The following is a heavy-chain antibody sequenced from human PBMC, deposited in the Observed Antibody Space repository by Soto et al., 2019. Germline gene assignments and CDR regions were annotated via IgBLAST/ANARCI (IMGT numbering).Heavy chain of an antibody. V-gene: IGHV3-33*01. CDR2: IWYDGSNK. J-gene: IGHJ6*03. CDR3: ARDASMVYAIDDYYMDV. D-gene: IGHD2-8*01. CDR1: GFTFSSYG. Sequence: QVQLVESGGGVAQPGRSLRLSCAASGFTFSSYGMHWVRQAPGKGLEWVAVIWYDGSNKYYADSVKGRFTISRDNSKNTRYLQMNSVRAEDTAVYYCARDASMVYAIDDYYMDVWGKGTTVTVSS.